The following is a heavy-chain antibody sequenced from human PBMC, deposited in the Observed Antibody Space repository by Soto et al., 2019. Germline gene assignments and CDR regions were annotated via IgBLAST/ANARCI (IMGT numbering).Heavy chain of an antibody. CDR1: EGNSINYG. CDR2: ISYDGSNK. CDR3: AKEQDSLAVAGTFDF. V-gene: IGHV3-30*18. J-gene: IGHJ4*01. D-gene: IGHD6-19*01. Sequence: LSNTAAEGNSINYGSRWISQKPNKGLEWVAVISYDGSNKYYADSVKGRFTISRDNSKNTLYLQMNSLRAEDTAVYYCAKEQDSLAVAGTFDFWGHGTPVTVSS.